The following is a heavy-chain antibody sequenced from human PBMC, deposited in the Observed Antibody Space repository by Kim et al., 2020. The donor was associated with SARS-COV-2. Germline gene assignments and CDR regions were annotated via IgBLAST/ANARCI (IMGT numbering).Heavy chain of an antibody. D-gene: IGHD3-10*01. V-gene: IGHV3-23*01. CDR3: AKTRMRRGPSDFDY. J-gene: IGHJ4*02. Sequence: YADYGKRRFTISRDNYKNTMYLQMNSLRAEDTAVYYCAKTRMRRGPSDFDYWGKGTLVTVSS.